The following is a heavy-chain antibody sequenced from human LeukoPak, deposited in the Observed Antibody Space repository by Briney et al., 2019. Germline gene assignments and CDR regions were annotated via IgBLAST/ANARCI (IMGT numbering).Heavy chain of an antibody. D-gene: IGHD6-13*01. J-gene: IGHJ4*02. CDR2: IYSGGST. CDR1: GLTVSSNY. Sequence: GGSLRLSCAASGLTVSSNYMNWVRQAPGKGLEWVSVIYSGGSTYYADSVKGRFTISRDNSKNTLYLQMNSMRAEDTAVVYCARDLLYSRADRAFDIWGQGTLVTVSS. V-gene: IGHV3-66*01. CDR3: ARDLLYSRADRAFDI.